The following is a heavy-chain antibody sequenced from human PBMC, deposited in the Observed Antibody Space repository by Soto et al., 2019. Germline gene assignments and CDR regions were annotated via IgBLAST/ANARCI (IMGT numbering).Heavy chain of an antibody. J-gene: IGHJ6*02. CDR2: ISSSSSYT. Sequence: GGSLRLSCAASGVTFSDYYMSWIRQAPGKGLEWVSYISSSSSYTNYADSVKGRFTVSRDNAKNSLYLQMNSLRAEDTAVYYCARENLGGGSGYGMDVWGQGTTVTVSS. D-gene: IGHD3-16*01. CDR3: ARENLGGGSGYGMDV. V-gene: IGHV3-11*06. CDR1: GVTFSDYY.